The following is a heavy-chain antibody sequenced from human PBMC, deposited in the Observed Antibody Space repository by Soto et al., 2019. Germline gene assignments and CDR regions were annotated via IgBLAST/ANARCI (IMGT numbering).Heavy chain of an antibody. Sequence: QVQLVQSGAEVKKPWSSVKVSCTVSGGTFINYVVTWVRQAPGQGLECMGGIIPVFGNVDYAQKFQGRVTLGADTSTNTASMELSRLTSEDTAFYYCATWEIEFRGGFWYRGNHGLDAWGQGPTVTVSS. V-gene: IGHV1-69*06. D-gene: IGHD2-8*02. J-gene: IGHJ6*02. CDR1: GGTFINYV. CDR3: ATWEIEFRGGFWYRGNHGLDA. CDR2: IIPVFGNV.